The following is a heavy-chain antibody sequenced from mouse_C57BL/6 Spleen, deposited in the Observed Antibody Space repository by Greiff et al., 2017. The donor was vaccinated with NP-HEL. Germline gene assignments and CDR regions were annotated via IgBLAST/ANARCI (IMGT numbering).Heavy chain of an antibody. Sequence: EVMLVESGGGLVQPGGSMKLSCAASGFTFSDAWMDWVRQSPEKGLEWVAEIRNKANNHATYYAESVKGRFTISRDDSKSSVYLQMNSLRAEDTGIYYCTRDSNYGYAMDYWGQGTSVTVSS. J-gene: IGHJ4*01. CDR3: TRDSNYGYAMDY. D-gene: IGHD2-5*01. CDR1: GFTFSDAW. CDR2: IRNKANNHAT. V-gene: IGHV6-6*01.